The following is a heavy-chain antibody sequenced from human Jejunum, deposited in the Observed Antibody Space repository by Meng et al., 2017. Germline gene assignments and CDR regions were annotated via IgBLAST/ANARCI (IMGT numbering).Heavy chain of an antibody. V-gene: IGHV3-20*04. CDR1: GFTFDDYG. CDR2: INWNGIST. Sequence: GESLKISCVVSGFTFDDYGMTWVRQAPGKGLEWVSGINWNGISTTYADSVKGRFSISRDNAKNSLYLQMNSLRVEDTALYFCASEYLSGQFDYWGQGALVTVSS. CDR3: ASEYLSGQFDY. D-gene: IGHD1-1*01. J-gene: IGHJ4*02.